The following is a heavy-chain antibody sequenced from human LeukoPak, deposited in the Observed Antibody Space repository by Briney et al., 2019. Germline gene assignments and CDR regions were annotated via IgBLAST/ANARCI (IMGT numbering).Heavy chain of an antibody. CDR2: IYYSGST. J-gene: IGHJ3*02. V-gene: IGHV4-61*05. CDR3: ARGPVGGTTYNDGDAFDI. CDR1: GGSISSSSYY. D-gene: IGHD1-7*01. Sequence: SETLSLTCTVSGGSISSSSYYWGWIRQPPGKGLEWIGYIYYSGSTNYNPSLKSRVTISVDTSKNQFSLKLSSVTAADTAVYYCARGPVGGTTYNDGDAFDIWGQGTMVTVSS.